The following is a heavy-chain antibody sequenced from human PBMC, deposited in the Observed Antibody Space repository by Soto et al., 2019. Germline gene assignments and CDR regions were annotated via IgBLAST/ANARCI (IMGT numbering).Heavy chain of an antibody. D-gene: IGHD6-6*01. CDR1: GITFSIYW. V-gene: IGHV3-74*01. J-gene: IGHJ4*02. Sequence: EVQLVESGGGLVQPGGALGLSCAASGITFSIYWMHWVRQATGKGLVRVSRINTDGSSTTYAVSVKDRFTISRDNAKNTLYLQMTSLRSEDTAVYYCARNIGSSSVYWGQGTLDTVST. CDR2: INTDGSST. CDR3: ARNIGSSSVY.